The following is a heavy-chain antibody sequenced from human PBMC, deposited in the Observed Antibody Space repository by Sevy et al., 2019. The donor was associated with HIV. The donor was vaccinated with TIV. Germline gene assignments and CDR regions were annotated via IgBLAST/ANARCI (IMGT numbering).Heavy chain of an antibody. D-gene: IGHD6-13*01. V-gene: IGHV6-1*01. CDR2: TYYRSKWYN. CDR1: GDSVSSNSAA. CDR3: ARDRGSSLDWFDP. J-gene: IGHJ5*02. Sequence: SQTLSLTCAISGDSVSSNSAAWNWIRQSSSRGLEWLGRTYYRSKWYNDYAVSVKSRITINPDTSKNQFSLQLNSVTPEDTAVYYCARDRGSSLDWFDPWGQGTLVTASS.